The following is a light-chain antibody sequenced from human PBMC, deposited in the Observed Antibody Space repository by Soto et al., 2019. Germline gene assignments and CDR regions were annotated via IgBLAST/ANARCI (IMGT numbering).Light chain of an antibody. J-gene: IGKJ1*01. CDR2: GAS. CDR3: QQYGSLSWT. V-gene: IGKV3-20*01. Sequence: EIVLTQSPGTLSFSLGERATLSCRASQSVSSNYLAWYQQKPGQAPRLLIYGASSRATGIPDRFSGSGSGTDFTLTISRLEPEDFAVYYCQQYGSLSWTFGQGTKVDIK. CDR1: QSVSSNY.